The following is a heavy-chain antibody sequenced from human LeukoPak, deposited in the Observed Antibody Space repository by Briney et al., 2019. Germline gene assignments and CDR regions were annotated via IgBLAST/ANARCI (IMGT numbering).Heavy chain of an antibody. V-gene: IGHV4-61*01. D-gene: IGHD5-18*01. Sequence: SETLSLTCAVSGYSISSGYYWGWIRQPPGKGLEWIGYIYYSGSTNYNPSLKSRVTISVDTSKNQFSLKLSSVTAADTAVYYCASLRGYSSYYYMDVWGKGTTVTVSS. CDR1: GYSISSGYY. J-gene: IGHJ6*03. CDR2: IYYSGST. CDR3: ASLRGYSSYYYMDV.